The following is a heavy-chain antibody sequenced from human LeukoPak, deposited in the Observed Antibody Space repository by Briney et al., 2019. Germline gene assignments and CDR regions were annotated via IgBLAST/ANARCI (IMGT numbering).Heavy chain of an antibody. Sequence: SETLSLTCTVSCGSISSYYCRWIRQPPRKGLELVGYIYYSGSTNYNPSLKSRVTISVDTSKNQSSLKLSSVTAADTAVYYCARHKELYSGGSFDHWGQGTLVTVSS. CDR1: CGSISSYY. CDR2: IYYSGST. J-gene: IGHJ4*02. V-gene: IGHV4-59*08. D-gene: IGHD6-19*01. CDR3: ARHKELYSGGSFDH.